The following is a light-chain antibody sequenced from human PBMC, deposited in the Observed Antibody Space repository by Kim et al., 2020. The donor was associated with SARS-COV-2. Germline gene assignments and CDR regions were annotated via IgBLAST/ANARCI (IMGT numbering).Light chain of an antibody. CDR1: QNINSW. CDR3: QQYNSHLWT. Sequence: VADRSTITCRASQNINSWLLWYHQRPGKAPKLLTCPASSLTSGVSSRFSGSAAGTEFTLTIPSLPPDFFATYYCQQYNSHLWTFGEGTKVDIK. J-gene: IGKJ1*01. V-gene: IGKV1-5*03. CDR2: PAS.